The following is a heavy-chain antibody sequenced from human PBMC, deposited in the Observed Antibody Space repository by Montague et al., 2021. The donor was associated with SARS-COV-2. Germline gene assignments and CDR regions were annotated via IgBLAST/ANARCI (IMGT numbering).Heavy chain of an antibody. V-gene: IGHV4-59*08. J-gene: IGHJ3*01. Sequence: SETLSLTCTVSGGSIVSNYWNWICLSQATRPEWIGYVYYNVDIKYNPSLQSRVTVSIDTSDTQFYLRLNSVTAAATAVYFCADCWAFEPWGQGRLVTVSS. CDR3: ADCWAFEP. D-gene: IGHD2-21*01. CDR2: VYYNVDI. CDR1: GGSIVSNY.